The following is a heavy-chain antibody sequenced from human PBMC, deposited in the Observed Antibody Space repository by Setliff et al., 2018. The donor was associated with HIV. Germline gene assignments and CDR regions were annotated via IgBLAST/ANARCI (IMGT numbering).Heavy chain of an antibody. CDR1: GDSIRSHY. D-gene: IGHD2-2*01. J-gene: IGHJ5*02. Sequence: SETLSLTCAVSGDSIRSHYWSWIRQPAGKGLEWIGHIYTSGSTNYNPSLRSRVTISVDTSKNQFSLMLTSVTAADTAFYYCARSYCSSSTCLTWFDPWGQGTLVTV. V-gene: IGHV4-4*07. CDR2: IYTSGST. CDR3: ARSYCSSSTCLTWFDP.